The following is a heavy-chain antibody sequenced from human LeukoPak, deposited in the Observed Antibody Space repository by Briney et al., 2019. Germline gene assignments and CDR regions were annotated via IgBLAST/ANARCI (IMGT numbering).Heavy chain of an antibody. Sequence: GGSLRLSCAASGFTFSTYSMNWLRLAPGKGLEWVSSISPDSNYKYYVDSVKGRFTISRDNAKNSLYLQMNSLRAEDTAVYYCARDITYYDILTGEVDYWGQGTLVTVSS. J-gene: IGHJ4*02. CDR3: ARDITYYDILTGEVDY. D-gene: IGHD3-9*01. V-gene: IGHV3-21*01. CDR1: GFTFSTYS. CDR2: ISPDSNYK.